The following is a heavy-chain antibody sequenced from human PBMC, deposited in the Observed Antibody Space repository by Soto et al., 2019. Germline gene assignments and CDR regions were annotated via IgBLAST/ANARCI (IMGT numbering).Heavy chain of an antibody. CDR2: IGGSGDST. CDR3: VRRESSSRYWFQY. Sequence: GGSLRLSCAASRFTFSNYAMTWVRQAPGKGLEWVSAIGGSGDSTFYADSVKSRLTITKDSSKNQVVLTMTNMDPVDTATYYCVRRESSSRYWFQYWGQGTLVTVSS. J-gene: IGHJ4*02. V-gene: IGHV3-23*01. D-gene: IGHD2-8*02. CDR1: RFTFSNYA.